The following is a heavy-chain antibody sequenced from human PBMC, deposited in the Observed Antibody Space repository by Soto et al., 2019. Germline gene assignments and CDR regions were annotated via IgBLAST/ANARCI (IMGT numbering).Heavy chain of an antibody. Sequence: QVQLVESGGGVVQPGRSLRLSCAASGFTFSIYAMHWVRQAPGKGLEWVAVISYDGASKAYANSVKGRFTISRDTSKNTLYLQMNSLRVEDTAAYYCSRGDREDTAVVIGARPGEYGMDVWGRGTTVTVSS. CDR2: ISYDGASK. CDR3: SRGDREDTAVVIGARPGEYGMDV. CDR1: GFTFSIYA. J-gene: IGHJ6*02. D-gene: IGHD2-15*01. V-gene: IGHV3-30-3*01.